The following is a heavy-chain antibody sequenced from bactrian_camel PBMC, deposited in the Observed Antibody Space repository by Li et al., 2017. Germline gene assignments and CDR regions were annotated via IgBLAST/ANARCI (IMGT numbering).Heavy chain of an antibody. CDR2: INSGGGT. CDR1: GFAFSRYD. V-gene: IGHV3S42*01. J-gene: IGHJ4*01. D-gene: IGHD4*01. Sequence: QLVESGGGLVQPGGSLRLSCAASGFAFSRYDMIWVRQAPGKGLEWVSTINSGGGTRYADSVKGRFTISRDNAKNTLYLQLNSLKTEDTAMYYCTLRDYSDKRGQGTQVTVS.